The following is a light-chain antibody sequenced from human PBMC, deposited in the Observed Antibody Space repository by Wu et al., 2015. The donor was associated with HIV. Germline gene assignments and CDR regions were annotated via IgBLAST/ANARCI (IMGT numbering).Light chain of an antibody. V-gene: IGKV3-20*01. CDR1: QSVSSTS. Sequence: EIVLTQSPGTLSLSPGERATLSCRASQSVSSTSLAWYQQKSGQAPKLLIYGASNRATGIPDRFSGGGSGTGFTLTISRLEPEDFAVYYCQHYGTSPPYTFGQGTKLEIK. CDR2: GAS. J-gene: IGKJ2*01. CDR3: QHYGTSPPYT.